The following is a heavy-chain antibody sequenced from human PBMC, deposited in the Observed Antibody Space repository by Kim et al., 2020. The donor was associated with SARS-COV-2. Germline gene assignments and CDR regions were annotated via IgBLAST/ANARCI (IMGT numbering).Heavy chain of an antibody. CDR3: ARAADTIFGVVITPYDA. Sequence: GGSLRLSCAASGFTFSSYAMHWVRQAPGKGLEWVAVISYDGSNKYYADSVKGRFTISRDNSKNTLYLQMNSLRAEDTAVYYCARAADTIFGVVITPYDA. D-gene: IGHD3-3*01. V-gene: IGHV3-30-3*01. CDR2: ISYDGSNK. J-gene: IGHJ3*01. CDR1: GFTFSSYA.